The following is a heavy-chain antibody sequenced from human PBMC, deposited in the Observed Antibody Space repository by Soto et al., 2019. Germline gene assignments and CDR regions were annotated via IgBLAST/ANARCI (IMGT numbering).Heavy chain of an antibody. CDR1: GASISSHY. J-gene: IGHJ6*02. CDR2: IYYTVST. CDR3: ARTVSNWYLDV. V-gene: IGHV4-59*11. D-gene: IGHD6-13*01. Sequence: SETLSLTCTVSGASISSHYWSWIRQPPGKGLEWIGYIYYTVSTIYNPSLKSRVAISVDTSKNQLSLKVTSVTAADTAVYYCARTVSNWYLDVWGQGTTVTVSS.